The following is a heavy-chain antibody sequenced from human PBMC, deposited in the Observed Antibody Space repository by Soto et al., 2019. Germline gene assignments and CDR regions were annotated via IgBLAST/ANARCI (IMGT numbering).Heavy chain of an antibody. Sequence: PGGSLRLSCIASGFTLSTYSMTWVRQAPGKGLEWLSYISKSSTTINYADSVKGRFTISRDNAKNSVYLEMSSLRDEDSAVYYCARDPPNFYYYGMDVWGQGTTVTVYS. V-gene: IGHV3-48*02. CDR2: ISKSSTTI. J-gene: IGHJ6*02. CDR3: ARDPPNFYYYGMDV. CDR1: GFTLSTYS.